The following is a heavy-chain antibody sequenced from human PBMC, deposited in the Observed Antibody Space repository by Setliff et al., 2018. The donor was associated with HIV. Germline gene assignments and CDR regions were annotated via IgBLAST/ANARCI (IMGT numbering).Heavy chain of an antibody. CDR1: GNTLRELS. Sequence: ASVKVSCKVSGNTLRELSMHWVRQAPGEGLEWMGGFDPEDGETIYAQKFQGRVTMTEDTSTDTAYMELSSLTFEDTAVYYFATDGSYDILTGPTPVAYDMWGQGTMVTVSS. D-gene: IGHD3-9*01. V-gene: IGHV1-24*01. J-gene: IGHJ3*02. CDR2: FDPEDGET. CDR3: ATDGSYDILTGPTPVAYDM.